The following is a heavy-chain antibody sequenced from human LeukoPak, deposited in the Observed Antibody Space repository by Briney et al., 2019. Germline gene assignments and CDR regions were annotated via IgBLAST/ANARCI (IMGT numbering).Heavy chain of an antibody. Sequence: GESLKISCKGSGYSFTSYWIVWVRQMPGKGLEWMGIIYPGDSDTRYSPSFQGQVTISADKSISTAYLQWSSLKASDTAMYYCARRKRGSGSYDAFDIWGQGTMVTVSS. D-gene: IGHD3-10*01. J-gene: IGHJ3*02. CDR3: ARRKRGSGSYDAFDI. V-gene: IGHV5-51*01. CDR2: IYPGDSDT. CDR1: GYSFTSYW.